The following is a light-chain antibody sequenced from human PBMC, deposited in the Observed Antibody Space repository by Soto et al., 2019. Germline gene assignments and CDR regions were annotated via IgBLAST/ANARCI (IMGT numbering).Light chain of an antibody. CDR2: DVS. V-gene: IGLV2-14*01. CDR3: SSYTSSITYV. J-gene: IGLJ1*01. CDR1: SSDVGDYNH. Sequence: QSALTQPASVSGSPGQSITISCTGTSSDVGDYNHVSWYQQHPGEAPKVMIYDVSSRPSGVSNRFSGSKSGNAASLTISGLQAEDEADYYCSSYTSSITYVFGTGTKVTVL.